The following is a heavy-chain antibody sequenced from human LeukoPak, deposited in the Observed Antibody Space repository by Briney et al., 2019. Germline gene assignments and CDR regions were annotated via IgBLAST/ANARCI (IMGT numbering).Heavy chain of an antibody. CDR2: IYYSGST. CDR1: GGSISSYY. CDR3: ARGYLEWLLYLDY. D-gene: IGHD3-3*01. J-gene: IGHJ4*02. V-gene: IGHV4-59*01. Sequence: SETPSLTCTVSGGSISSYYWSWIRQPPGKGLEWIGYIYYSGSTNYNPSLKSRVTISVDTSKNQFSLKLSSVTAADTAVYYCARGYLEWLLYLDYWGQGTLVTVSS.